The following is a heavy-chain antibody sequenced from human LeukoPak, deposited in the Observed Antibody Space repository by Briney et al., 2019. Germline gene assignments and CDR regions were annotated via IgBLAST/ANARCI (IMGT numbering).Heavy chain of an antibody. J-gene: IGHJ3*02. V-gene: IGHV4-38-2*02. D-gene: IGHD6-19*01. CDR3: ARVNSSGWYGPHRRAFDI. CDR2: IYHSGST. CDR1: GYSISSGYY. Sequence: SETLSLTCTVSGYSISSGYYWGWIRQPPGKGLEWIGSIYHSGSTYYNPSLKSRVTISVDTSKNQFSLKLSSVTAADTAVYYCARVNSSGWYGPHRRAFDIWGQGTMVTVSS.